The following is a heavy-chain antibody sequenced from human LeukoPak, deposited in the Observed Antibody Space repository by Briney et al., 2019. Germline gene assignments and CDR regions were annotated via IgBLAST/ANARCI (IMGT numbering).Heavy chain of an antibody. J-gene: IGHJ4*02. Sequence: GGSLRLSCAASGNYWMHWVRQAPGKGLVWASHINSDGSWTSYADSMKGRFTISKDNAKNTVYLQMNNLRAEDTAVYYCVSFYEAYWGRGTLVTVSS. CDR2: INSDGSWT. CDR1: GNYW. D-gene: IGHD2/OR15-2a*01. V-gene: IGHV3-74*01. CDR3: VSFYEAY.